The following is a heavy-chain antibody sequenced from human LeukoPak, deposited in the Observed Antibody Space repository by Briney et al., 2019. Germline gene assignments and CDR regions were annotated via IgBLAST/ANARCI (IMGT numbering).Heavy chain of an antibody. V-gene: IGHV1-2*02. CDR2: IHPNSGGT. CDR3: ATLAVVPG. CDR1: GYTFTDYY. D-gene: IGHD2-15*01. Sequence: GASVKVSCKASGYTFTDYYLHWVRQAPGQGLEWMGWIHPNSGGTNYAQKFQGRVAMTRDTSISTAYMELSSLRSDDTAVYYCATLAVVPGWGQGTLVTVSS. J-gene: IGHJ1*01.